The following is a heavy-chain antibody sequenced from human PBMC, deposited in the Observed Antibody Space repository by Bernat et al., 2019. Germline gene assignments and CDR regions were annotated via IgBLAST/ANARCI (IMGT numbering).Heavy chain of an antibody. CDR1: GFTFSGYW. CDR3: VRDPNRKLDY. V-gene: IGHV3-74*01. Sequence: EVQLAESGGGLVQPGGSLRLFCAASGFTFSGYWMDWVRQAPGKGPVWVSRINIDGTNTNYADSVKGRFTMSRDNAKNTVYLQMNSLRAEDTAVYYCVRDPNRKLDYWGQGTQVTVSP. CDR2: INIDGTNT. J-gene: IGHJ4*02. D-gene: IGHD1-1*01.